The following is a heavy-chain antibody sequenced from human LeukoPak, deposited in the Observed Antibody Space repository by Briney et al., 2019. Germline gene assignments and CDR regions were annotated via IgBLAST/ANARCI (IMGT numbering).Heavy chain of an antibody. CDR3: ARDELARRWLQKSGPIDY. D-gene: IGHD5-24*01. CDR1: GFTFSSYS. Sequence: PGGSLRLSCAASGFTFSSYSMNWVRQAPGKGLEWVSSISSSSSYIYYADSVKGRFTISRDNAKNSLYLQTNSLRAEDTAVYYCARDELARRWLQKSGPIDYWGQGTLVTVSS. J-gene: IGHJ4*02. CDR2: ISSSSSYI. V-gene: IGHV3-21*01.